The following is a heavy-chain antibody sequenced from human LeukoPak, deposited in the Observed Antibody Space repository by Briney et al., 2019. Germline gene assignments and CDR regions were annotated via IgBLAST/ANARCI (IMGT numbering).Heavy chain of an antibody. V-gene: IGHV3-11*01. Sequence: GGSLRLSCAASGFAFSDYYITWIRQAPGKGPEWISHISTSGTIYNADSVKGRFTVSRDNAKNSVSLHMNSLRVEDTAVYYCARRYGDYRNYGLDVWGQGTTVTVSS. D-gene: IGHD4-17*01. CDR2: ISTSGTI. J-gene: IGHJ6*02. CDR1: GFAFSDYY. CDR3: ARRYGDYRNYGLDV.